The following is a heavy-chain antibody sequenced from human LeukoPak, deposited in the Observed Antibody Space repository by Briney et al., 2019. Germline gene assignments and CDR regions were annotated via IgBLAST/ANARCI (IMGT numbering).Heavy chain of an antibody. CDR1: GGSNSSYY. J-gene: IGHJ4*02. CDR3: ARWRGVFDY. D-gene: IGHD3-10*01. V-gene: IGHV4-59*01. Sequence: SETLSLTCTVSGGSNSSYYWSWIRQPPGKGLEWIGYIYYSGSTNYNPSLKSRVTISVDTSKNQFSLKLSSVTAADTAVYYCARWRGVFDYWGQGTLVTVSS. CDR2: IYYSGST.